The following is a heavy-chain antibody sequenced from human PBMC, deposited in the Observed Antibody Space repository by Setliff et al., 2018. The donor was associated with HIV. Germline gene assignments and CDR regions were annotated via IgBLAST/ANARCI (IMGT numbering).Heavy chain of an antibody. CDR1: GGAFSSYA. Sequence: ASVKVSCKASGGAFSSYAISWVRQAPGQGLEWMGRIIPIFGTANYAQKFQGRVTITADKSTSTAYMELSSLRSEDTAVYYCARRAAGGSSPNDYMDVWGQGTTVTVS. D-gene: IGHD6-6*01. V-gene: IGHV1-69*06. J-gene: IGHJ6*03. CDR2: IIPIFGTA. CDR3: ARRAAGGSSPNDYMDV.